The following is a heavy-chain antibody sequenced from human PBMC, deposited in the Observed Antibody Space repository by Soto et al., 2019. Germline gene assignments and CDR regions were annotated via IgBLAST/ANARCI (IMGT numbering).Heavy chain of an antibody. CDR2: LYHSGNT. J-gene: IGHJ5*02. CDR3: ARERPDGARLDP. D-gene: IGHD6-6*01. V-gene: IGHV4-30-4*01. Sequence: QVQLQESGPGLVKPSQTLSLTCTVSGGSISSGDYYWSWIRQPPGKGLEWIGYLYHSGNTYYNPSLKSRVTISVDTSKNQFSLKLSSVTAADTADYYCARERPDGARLDPWGQGTLVTVSS. CDR1: GGSISSGDYY.